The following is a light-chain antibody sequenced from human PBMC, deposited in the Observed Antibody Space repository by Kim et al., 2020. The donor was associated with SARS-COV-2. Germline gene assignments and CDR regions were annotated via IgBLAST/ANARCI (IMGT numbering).Light chain of an antibody. CDR1: SLRNYY. Sequence: ALGQTVRITCQGDSLRNYYASWYQQKPGQAPLLVIYGKNNRPSGIPDRFSGPSSGDTASLTITGAQAEDEADYYCNSRGTSGDRWVFGGGTQLTVL. CDR2: GKN. J-gene: IGLJ3*02. V-gene: IGLV3-19*01. CDR3: NSRGTSGDRWV.